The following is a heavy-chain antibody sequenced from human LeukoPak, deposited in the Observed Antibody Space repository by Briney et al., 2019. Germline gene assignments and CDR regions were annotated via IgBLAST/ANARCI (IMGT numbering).Heavy chain of an antibody. CDR1: GFTFSSYW. CDR2: INSDGSIT. V-gene: IGHV3-74*01. D-gene: IGHD2-2*01. J-gene: IGHJ4*02. Sequence: GGSLTLSCPASGFTFSSYWMHWLRQAPGKGLVWVSRINSDGSITTYADSARGRFTISRDNAKSTLCLQMNSLRAEDTAVYYCASSTQISKYADYWGQGGLVTVSS. CDR3: ASSTQISKYADY.